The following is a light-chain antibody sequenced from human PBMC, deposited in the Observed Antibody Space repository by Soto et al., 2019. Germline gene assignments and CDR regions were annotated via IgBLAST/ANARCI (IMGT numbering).Light chain of an antibody. Sequence: QSALTQPASVSGSPGQSITLSCTGTSSDIGTYNLVSWYRQFPGKAPQLMIYEVSKRPSGVSNRFSGSKSGNTASLTISGLQAEDEADYYCCSYVGGNTPRVFGGGTKLTVL. V-gene: IGLV2-23*02. J-gene: IGLJ3*02. CDR2: EVS. CDR3: CSYVGGNTPRV. CDR1: SSDIGTYNL.